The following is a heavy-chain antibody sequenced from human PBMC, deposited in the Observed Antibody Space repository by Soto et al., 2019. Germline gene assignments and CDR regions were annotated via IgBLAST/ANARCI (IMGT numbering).Heavy chain of an antibody. D-gene: IGHD6-25*01. J-gene: IGHJ4*01. CDR2: IHTATGDI. Sequence: GASVKVSCKPSGYTFTNYPIHWVRQAPGQRPEWMGWIHTATGDIKYSPNFQGRVTITKDTSASTGFMELSSLRSEDTAVYYCAKEIDYSSGYYAAIDYWG. CDR3: AKEIDYSSGYYAAIDY. V-gene: IGHV1-3*04. CDR1: GYTFTNYP.